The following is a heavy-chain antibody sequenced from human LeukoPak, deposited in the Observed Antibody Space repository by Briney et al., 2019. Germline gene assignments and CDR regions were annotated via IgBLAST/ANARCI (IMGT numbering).Heavy chain of an antibody. CDR3: AKDSSTSCHD. J-gene: IGHJ4*02. CDR2: IRPDERNK. V-gene: IGHV3-30*02. Sequence: PGGSLRLSRAASGFTLSSYGMHWVRQAPGKGLEWVAIIRPDERNKYYADSVKGRFIISRDNSKNTLYLQMSSLRAEDTAVYYCAKDSSTSCHDWGQGTLVTVSS. CDR1: GFTLSSYG. D-gene: IGHD2-2*01.